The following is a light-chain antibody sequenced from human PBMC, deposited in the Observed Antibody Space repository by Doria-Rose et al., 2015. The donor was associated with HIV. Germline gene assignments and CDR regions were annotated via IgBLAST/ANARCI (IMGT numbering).Light chain of an antibody. CDR2: DGS. V-gene: IGKV3-20*01. J-gene: IGKJ1*01. CDR3: HQYGTSWT. CDR1: QRFSSTY. Sequence: EIELTQSPGTLSLSPGERATLSCTASQRFSSTYLAWYQQKPGQAPSLLIYDGSTMATGIPDRFSASGSGTDFTLTINRLEPEDFALYYCHQYGTSWTFGQGTKVEI.